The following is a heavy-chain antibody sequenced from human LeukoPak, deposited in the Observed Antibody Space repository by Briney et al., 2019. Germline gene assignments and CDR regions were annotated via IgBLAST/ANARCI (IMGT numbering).Heavy chain of an antibody. D-gene: IGHD1-7*01. CDR3: ARDWNYSSDY. CDR2: IYHSGST. CDR1: GYPISSGYY. J-gene: IGHJ4*02. V-gene: IGHV4-38-2*02. Sequence: PSETLSLTCTVSGYPISSGYYWGWIRPPPGKGLEWIGSIYHSGSTYYNPSLKSRVTISVDTSKNQFSLKLSSVTAADTAVYYCARDWNYSSDYWGQGTLVTVSS.